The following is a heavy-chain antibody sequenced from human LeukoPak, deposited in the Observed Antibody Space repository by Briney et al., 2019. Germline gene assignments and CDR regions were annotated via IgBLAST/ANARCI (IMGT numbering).Heavy chain of an antibody. J-gene: IGHJ4*02. CDR1: GFTSSNYA. CDR2: ISFGGTYE. D-gene: IGHD3-10*01. CDR3: ARDSTYYYDSGSSGPHYFDN. V-gene: IGHV3-30*01. Sequence: GGSLRLSCAASGFTSSNYAMQWVRQAPGKGLEWVSLISFGGTYEYYADSVKGRFTISRDNSKNTLYLQLNSLRAEDTAVYYCARDSTYYYDSGSSGPHYFDNWGQGTLVTVSS.